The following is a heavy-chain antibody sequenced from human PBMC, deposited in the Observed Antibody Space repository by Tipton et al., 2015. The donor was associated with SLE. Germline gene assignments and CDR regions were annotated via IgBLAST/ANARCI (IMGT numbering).Heavy chain of an antibody. V-gene: IGHV4-38-2*01. CDR3: ARLHGYSYGLNWFDP. J-gene: IGHJ5*02. Sequence: TLSLTCEVSGYSISSAYYWGWIRQPPGKGLEWIGSIYYTGTTTYYNSFLKSRVTMSVDTSKNQFSLRLTSVIAADTAVYYCARLHGYSYGLNWFDPWGQGTLISVSS. CDR1: GYSISSAYY. D-gene: IGHD5-18*01. CDR2: IYYTGTTT.